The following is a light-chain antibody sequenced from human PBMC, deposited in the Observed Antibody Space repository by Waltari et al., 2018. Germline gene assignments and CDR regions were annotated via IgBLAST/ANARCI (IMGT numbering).Light chain of an antibody. CDR3: QQRSDWPRIT. J-gene: IGKJ3*01. CDR1: QNVSSS. CDR2: DAS. V-gene: IGKV3-11*01. Sequence: EIVLTQSPATLSLSPGERATLSCRASQNVSSSLAWYQQKPGQAPSLLIYDASNRATGIPARYSGSGSGTDFTLTISSIEPEDFAVYYCQQRSDWPRITFGPGTKVDIK.